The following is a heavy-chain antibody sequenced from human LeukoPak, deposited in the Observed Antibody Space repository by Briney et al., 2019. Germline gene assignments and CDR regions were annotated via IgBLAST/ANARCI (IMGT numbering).Heavy chain of an antibody. J-gene: IGHJ3*02. CDR3: ARDRSGITMIVDI. D-gene: IGHD3-22*01. CDR2: IYYSGST. V-gene: IGHV4-39*07. CDR1: GGSISSSSYY. Sequence: SETLSLTCTVSGGSISSSSYYWGWIRQPPGKGLEWIGSIYYSGSTYYNPSLKSRVTISVDTSKNQFSLKLSSVTAADTAVYYCARDRSGITMIVDIWGQGTMVTVSS.